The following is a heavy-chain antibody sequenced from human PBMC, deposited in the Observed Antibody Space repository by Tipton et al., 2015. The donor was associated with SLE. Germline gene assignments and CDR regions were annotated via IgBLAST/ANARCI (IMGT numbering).Heavy chain of an antibody. J-gene: IGHJ4*02. D-gene: IGHD1-26*01. CDR2: IYTSGST. CDR1: GGSISYYY. Sequence: TLSLTCTVSGGSISYYYWSWIRQPPGKGLEWIGYIYTSGSTNYNPSLKSRVTISVDTSKNQFSLKLNSVTAADTAVYYCARGYYAPMDYWGQGTLVTVSS. V-gene: IGHV4-4*09. CDR3: ARGYYAPMDY.